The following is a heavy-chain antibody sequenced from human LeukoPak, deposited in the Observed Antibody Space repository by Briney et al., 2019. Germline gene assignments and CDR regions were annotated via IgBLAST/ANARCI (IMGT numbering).Heavy chain of an antibody. V-gene: IGHV4-59*12. J-gene: IGHJ4*02. CDR3: AESIGRDGYDY. D-gene: IGHD5-24*01. Sequence: SETLSLTCTVSGGSISSYYWSWIRQPPGGGLEWIGYIYYSGSTNYNPSLKSRVTISVDTSKNQFSLKLSSVTAADTAVYYCAESIGRDGYDYWGQGTLVTVSS. CDR1: GGSISSYY. CDR2: IYYSGST.